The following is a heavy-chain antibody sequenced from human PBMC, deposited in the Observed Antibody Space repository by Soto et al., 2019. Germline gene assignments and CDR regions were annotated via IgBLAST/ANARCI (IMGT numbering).Heavy chain of an antibody. CDR2: INHSGST. Sequence: PSETLSLTCAVYGGSFSGYYWSWIRQPPGKGLEWIGEINHSGSTNYNPSLKSRATISVDTSKNQFSLKLSSVTAADTAVYYCARGKGMITFGGVIVISWFDPWGQGTLVTVSS. CDR1: GGSFSGYY. CDR3: ARGKGMITFGGVIVISWFDP. D-gene: IGHD3-16*02. J-gene: IGHJ5*02. V-gene: IGHV4-34*01.